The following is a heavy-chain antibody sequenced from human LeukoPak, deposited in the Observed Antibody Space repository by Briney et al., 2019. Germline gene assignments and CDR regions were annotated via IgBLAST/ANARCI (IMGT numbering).Heavy chain of an antibody. D-gene: IGHD6-13*01. CDR3: ARDFVAAAGTFWFDP. V-gene: IGHV1-2*02. CDR2: INPNSGGT. J-gene: IGHJ5*02. Sequence: ASVKVSCKASGYTFTGYYMHWVRQAPGQGLEWMGWINPNSGGTNYAQKFQGRVTMTRDTSISTAYMELSRLRSDDTAVYYCARDFVAAAGTFWFDPWGQGTLVTLSS. CDR1: GYTFTGYY.